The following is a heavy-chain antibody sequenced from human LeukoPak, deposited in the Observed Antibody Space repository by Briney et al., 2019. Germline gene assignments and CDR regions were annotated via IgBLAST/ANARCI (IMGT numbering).Heavy chain of an antibody. CDR2: INHNGNVN. CDR3: ARGGGLDV. J-gene: IGHJ6*02. CDR1: GFTFSSYW. Sequence: GGSLRLSCAASGFTFSSYWMNWARQAPGNGLEWVASINHNGNVNYYVDSVKGRFTISRDNAKNSLYLQMSNLRAEDTAVYFCARGGGLDVWGQGATVTVSS. V-gene: IGHV3-7*04.